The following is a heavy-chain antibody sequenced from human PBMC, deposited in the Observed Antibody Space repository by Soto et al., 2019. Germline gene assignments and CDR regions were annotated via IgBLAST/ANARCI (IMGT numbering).Heavy chain of an antibody. J-gene: IGHJ3*02. CDR1: GGSISSYY. D-gene: IGHD3-10*01. CDR2: IYYSGST. V-gene: IGHV4-59*08. Sequence: QVQLQESGPGLVKPSETLSLTCTVSGGSISSYYWSWIRQPPGKGLAWIGSIYYSGSTNYNPSLKSRVTPPVDTSKNQFPPQRSSVPAADTAVYYCARLWGGAFHIRGQGTIVTVSS. CDR3: ARLWGGAFHI.